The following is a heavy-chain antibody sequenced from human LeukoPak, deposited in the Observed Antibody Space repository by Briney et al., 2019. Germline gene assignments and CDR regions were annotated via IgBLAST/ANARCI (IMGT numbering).Heavy chain of an antibody. Sequence: GGSLRLSCAASGFTFSSYEMNWVRQAPGKGLEWVSYISSSGSTIYYADSVKGRFTISRDNAKNSLYLQMNSLRAEDTAVYYCARDRGRHIVVVTATKVPTDYWGQGTLVTVSS. D-gene: IGHD2-21*02. CDR1: GFTFSSYE. J-gene: IGHJ4*02. CDR3: ARDRGRHIVVVTATKVPTDY. V-gene: IGHV3-48*03. CDR2: ISSSGSTI.